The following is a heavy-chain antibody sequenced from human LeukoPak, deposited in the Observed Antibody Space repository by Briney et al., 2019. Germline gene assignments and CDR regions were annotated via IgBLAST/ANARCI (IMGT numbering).Heavy chain of an antibody. Sequence: GGSLRLSCAASGFTFSSYWMNWLRQAPGKGLEWVANIKKDGSEENYVDSVKGRFTISRDNAKNTLYLQMNSLRAEDTAVYYCAGGSGWLIDYWGQGTLVTVSS. V-gene: IGHV3-7*04. CDR3: AGGSGWLIDY. J-gene: IGHJ4*02. CDR1: GFTFSSYW. D-gene: IGHD6-19*01. CDR2: IKKDGSEE.